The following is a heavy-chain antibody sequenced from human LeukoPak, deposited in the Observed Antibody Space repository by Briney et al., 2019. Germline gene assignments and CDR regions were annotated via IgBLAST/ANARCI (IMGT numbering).Heavy chain of an antibody. V-gene: IGHV6-1*01. CDR3: AKGRWALFDC. J-gene: IGHJ4*02. CDR2: TYYRSKWYN. D-gene: IGHD3-10*01. CDR1: GDSVSSNSAA. Sequence: SQTLSLTCDISGDSVSSNSAAWNWIRQSPSRGLEWLGRTYYRSKWYNYYAISVKSRMTINADTSKNQFSLQLNSVTPEDTAVYYCAKGRWALFDCWGQGTLVIVSS.